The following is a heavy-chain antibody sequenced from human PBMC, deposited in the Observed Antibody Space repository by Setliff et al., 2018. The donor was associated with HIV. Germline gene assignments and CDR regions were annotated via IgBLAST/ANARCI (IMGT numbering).Heavy chain of an antibody. CDR1: GYSISSGYY. J-gene: IGHJ4*02. D-gene: IGHD5-12*01. CDR2: IFHSAAT. V-gene: IGHV4-38-2*01. CDR3: ARRGAYGYDYFDY. Sequence: SETLSLTCAVSGYSISSGYYWGWIRQPPGKGLEWIGSIFHSAATNYNPSLKSRVTISIDTSKNQFSLKLTSVTAAYTAVYYCARRGAYGYDYFDYWGPGILVTVSS.